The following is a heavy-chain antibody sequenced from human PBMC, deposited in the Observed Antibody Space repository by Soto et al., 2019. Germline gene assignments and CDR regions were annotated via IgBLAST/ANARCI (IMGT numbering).Heavy chain of an antibody. D-gene: IGHD6-6*01. J-gene: IGHJ6*02. V-gene: IGHV3-23*01. CDR2: ISGSGGTT. CDR1: GFTFSNSA. CDR3: ARDSMFEQLVYGMDV. Sequence: EVQLLGSGGGLVQPGGSLRLSCAASGFTFSNSAMNWVRQAPGKGLEWVSAISGSGGTTYYADSVKGRFTISRDTSKNTLYLQMNSLRAEDTAVYYCARDSMFEQLVYGMDVWGQGTTVTVSS.